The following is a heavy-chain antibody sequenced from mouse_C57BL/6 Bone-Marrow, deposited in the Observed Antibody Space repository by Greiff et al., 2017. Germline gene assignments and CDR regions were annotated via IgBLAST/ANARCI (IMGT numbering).Heavy chain of an antibody. J-gene: IGHJ3*01. D-gene: IGHD1-1*01. Sequence: VMLVESGPGLVAPSQCLSITCTVSGFSFTSYGVSWVRQPPGQGLEWLGEIWGDGSTNYHSALISSLSINKDHSKSQVSLKLHSLQTDDTATYYCASSTVPPAWFAYWGQGTLVTVSA. V-gene: IGHV2-3*01. CDR2: IWGDGST. CDR3: ASSTVPPAWFAY. CDR1: GFSFTSYG.